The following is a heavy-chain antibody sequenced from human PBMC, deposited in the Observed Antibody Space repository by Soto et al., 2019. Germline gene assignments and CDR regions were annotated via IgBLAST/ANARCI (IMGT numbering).Heavy chain of an antibody. CDR3: ARLTDNYDISTGYLSANYYYGMDV. V-gene: IGHV1-69*02. CDR2: IIPILGIA. D-gene: IGHD3-9*01. J-gene: IGHJ6*02. Sequence: GASVKVSCKASGYTFTSYTISWVRQAPGQGLEWMGRIIPILGIANYAQKFQGRVTITADKSTSTAYVELSSLRSEDTAVYYCARLTDNYDISTGYLSANYYYGMDVWGQGTTVTVSS. CDR1: GYTFTSYT.